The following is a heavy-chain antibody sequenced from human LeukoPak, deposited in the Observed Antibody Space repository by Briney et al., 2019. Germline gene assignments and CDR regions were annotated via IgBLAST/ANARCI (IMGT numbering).Heavy chain of an antibody. Sequence: PSETLSLTCTVSGGSISSSTYYWGWIRQPPGKGLEWIGSIFYSGRTYHNPSLKSRVTMSVDTSKNQFSLRLSSVTAADTAVYYCASNTGLDYGDSNFDYWGQGTLVTVSS. D-gene: IGHD4-17*01. CDR1: GGSISSSTYY. CDR3: ASNTGLDYGDSNFDY. CDR2: IFYSGRT. J-gene: IGHJ4*02. V-gene: IGHV4-39*01.